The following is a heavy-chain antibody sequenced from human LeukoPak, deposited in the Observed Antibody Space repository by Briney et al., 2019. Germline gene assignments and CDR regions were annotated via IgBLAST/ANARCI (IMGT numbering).Heavy chain of an antibody. CDR1: GFSFSSYP. J-gene: IGHJ4*02. CDR2: IGATVGGT. V-gene: IGHV3-23*01. CDR3: AKEGYYGSGSYGDY. Sequence: GGSLRLSCAASGFSFSSYPMNWVRQAPGKGLEWVSTIGATVGGTYYADSVKGRFTISRDNSKNTLYLQMNSLRAEDTAVYYCAKEGYYGSGSYGDYWGQGTLVTVSS. D-gene: IGHD3-10*01.